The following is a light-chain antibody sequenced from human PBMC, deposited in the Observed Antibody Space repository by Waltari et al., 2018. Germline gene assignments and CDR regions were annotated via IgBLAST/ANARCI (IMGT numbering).Light chain of an antibody. Sequence: EIVLTQSPATLSLSPGERATLSCRASQSVSSHLAWYQPKPGQAPRLLIYDASNRATGIPARFSGSGSGTDFTLTISSLEPEDFAVYYCQQRSNWPITFGPGTKVDIK. J-gene: IGKJ3*01. CDR1: QSVSSH. V-gene: IGKV3-11*01. CDR2: DAS. CDR3: QQRSNWPIT.